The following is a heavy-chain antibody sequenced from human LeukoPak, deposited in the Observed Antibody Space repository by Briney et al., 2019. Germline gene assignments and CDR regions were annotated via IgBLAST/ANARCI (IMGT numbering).Heavy chain of an antibody. CDR3: AKTPPSYGR. CDR2: ISGDGATT. V-gene: IGHV3-43*02. CDR1: GFTFDDYA. Sequence: GGSLRLSCAVSGFTFDDYAMHWVRQAPGKGLEWVSLISGDGATTYYADSVKGRFTISRENSKNSLYLQMNSLRTEDTALYYCAKTPPSYGRWGQGTLVTVSS. J-gene: IGHJ4*02. D-gene: IGHD1-14*01.